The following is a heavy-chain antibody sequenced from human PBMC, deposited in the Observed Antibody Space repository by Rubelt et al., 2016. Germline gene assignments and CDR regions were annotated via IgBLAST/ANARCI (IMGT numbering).Heavy chain of an antibody. D-gene: IGHD6-13*01. V-gene: IGHV4-34*01. CDR2: INHSGST. J-gene: IGHJ4*02. CDR1: GGSFSGYY. CDR3: EVAGAATGSDY. Sequence: QVQLQQWGAGLLKPSETLSLTCAVYGGSFSGYYWSWIRQPPGKGLEWIGEINHSGSTNYNPSLKSRATISVDTSKNQFSLKLSAVTAADTAVYYCEVAGAATGSDYWGQGTLVTVSS.